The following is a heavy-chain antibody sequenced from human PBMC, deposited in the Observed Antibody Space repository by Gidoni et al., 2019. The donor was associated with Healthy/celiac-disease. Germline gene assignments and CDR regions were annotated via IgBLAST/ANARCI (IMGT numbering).Heavy chain of an antibody. Sequence: QVQLVHAGAGVKMPGASVKVSCQAFGYTFTGYDMHWVRQAPGQGREWMGGINPNSGGTNYAQKCQGRVTMTRDKSISTAYMELSRLRSDDTDVYYCAREGSYSPRGMDVWGQGTTVTVSS. CDR2: INPNSGGT. CDR3: AREGSYSPRGMDV. CDR1: GYTFTGYD. D-gene: IGHD3-10*01. J-gene: IGHJ6*02. V-gene: IGHV1-2*02.